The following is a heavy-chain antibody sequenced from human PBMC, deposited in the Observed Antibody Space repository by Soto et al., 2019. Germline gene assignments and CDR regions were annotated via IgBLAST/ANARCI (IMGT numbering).Heavy chain of an antibody. CDR2: IYYSGST. D-gene: IGHD4-17*01. Sequence: QVQLQESGPGLVKPSETLSLTCTVSGGSISSYYWSWIRQPPGKGLEWIGYIYYSGSTNYNPSLKSRVTISVDTSKNQFSLKLSSVTAADTAVYYCARVRTTVTTLDAFDIWGQGTMVTVSS. CDR3: ARVRTTVTTLDAFDI. V-gene: IGHV4-59*01. J-gene: IGHJ3*02. CDR1: GGSISSYY.